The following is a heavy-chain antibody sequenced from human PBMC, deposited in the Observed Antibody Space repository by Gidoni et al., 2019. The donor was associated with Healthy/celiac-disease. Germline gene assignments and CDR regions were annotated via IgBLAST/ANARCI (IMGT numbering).Heavy chain of an antibody. CDR1: GFTFSGYG. D-gene: IGHD4-17*01. J-gene: IGHJ4*02. CDR3: AKEDDYGGNLGNFDY. CDR2: ISYDGSNK. Sequence: QVQLVESGGGVVQPGRSLRLSCAASGFTFSGYGMHWVRQAPGKGLEWVAVISYDGSNKYYADSVKGRFTISRDNSKNTLYLQMNSLRAEDTAVYYCAKEDDYGGNLGNFDYWGQGTLVTVSS. V-gene: IGHV3-30*18.